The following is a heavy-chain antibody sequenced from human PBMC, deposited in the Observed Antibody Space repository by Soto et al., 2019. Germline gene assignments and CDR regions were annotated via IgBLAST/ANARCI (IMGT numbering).Heavy chain of an antibody. CDR2: ISGSGGST. D-gene: IGHD4-4*01. CDR3: AKKHPKAPHDSNLQYYYYMDV. CDR1: GFTFSSYA. V-gene: IGHV3-23*01. Sequence: PGGSLRLSCAASGFTFSSYAMSWVRQAPGKGLEWVSAISGSGGSTYYADSVKGRFTISRDNSKNTLYLQMNSLRAEDTAVYYCAKKHPKAPHDSNLQYYYYMDVWGKGTTVTVSS. J-gene: IGHJ6*03.